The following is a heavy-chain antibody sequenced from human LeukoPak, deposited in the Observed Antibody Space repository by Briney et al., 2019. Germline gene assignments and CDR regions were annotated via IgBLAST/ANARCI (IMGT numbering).Heavy chain of an antibody. D-gene: IGHD4-23*01. CDR2: ISSSSSYI. V-gene: IGHV3-21*01. CDR1: GFTFSSYT. Sequence: PGGSLRLSCGVSGFTFSSYTMNWVRQAPGKGLEWVSSISSSSSYIYSADSVKGRFTISRDNAKNSLYLQMNSLRAEDTAVYYCARSGDNGGHIDYWGQGTLVTVSS. CDR3: ARSGDNGGHIDY. J-gene: IGHJ4*02.